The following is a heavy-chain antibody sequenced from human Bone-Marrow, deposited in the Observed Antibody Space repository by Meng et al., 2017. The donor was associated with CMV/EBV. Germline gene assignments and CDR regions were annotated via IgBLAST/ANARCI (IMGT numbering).Heavy chain of an antibody. Sequence: ASVKVSCKASGYTFTSYGISWVRQAPGQGLEWMGWISAYNGNTNYAQKLQGRVTMTRDTSISTAYMELSRLRSDDTAVYYCARNSIVLRYFDWLLGYWGQGTLVTVSS. D-gene: IGHD3-9*01. CDR1: GYTFTSYG. CDR2: ISAYNGNT. V-gene: IGHV1-18*01. J-gene: IGHJ4*02. CDR3: ARNSIVLRYFDWLLGY.